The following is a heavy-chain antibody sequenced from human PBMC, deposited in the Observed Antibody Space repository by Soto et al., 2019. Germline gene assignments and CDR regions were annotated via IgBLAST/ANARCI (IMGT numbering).Heavy chain of an antibody. V-gene: IGHV3-23*01. CDR1: GFVFSSYA. J-gene: IGHJ3*02. CDR2: ISGSGTTA. D-gene: IGHD6-13*01. CDR3: AKSTASWFSAFEI. Sequence: EVQLLESGGGLVQPGGSLRLSCAASGFVFSSYAMSWVRQAPGKGLEWVSAISGSGTTAYYADSVKGRFTFSRDNPKDTMNLPMNSQRAEDTAVYFCAKSTASWFSAFEIWGQGTVVTVSS.